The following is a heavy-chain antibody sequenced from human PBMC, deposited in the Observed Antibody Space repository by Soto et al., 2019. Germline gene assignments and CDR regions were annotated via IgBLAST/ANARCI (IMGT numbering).Heavy chain of an antibody. CDR3: ARHRRGYYDVWSGYWPHMVESYYYYGMDV. Sequence: SETLSLTCAVYGGSFSGYYWSWIRQPPGKGLEWIGEINHSGSTNYNPSLKSRVTISVDTSKNQFSLKLSSVTAADTAVYYCARHRRGYYDVWSGYWPHMVESYYYYGMDVWGQGTTVTVSS. CDR2: INHSGST. J-gene: IGHJ6*02. V-gene: IGHV4-34*01. CDR1: GGSFSGYY. D-gene: IGHD3-3*01.